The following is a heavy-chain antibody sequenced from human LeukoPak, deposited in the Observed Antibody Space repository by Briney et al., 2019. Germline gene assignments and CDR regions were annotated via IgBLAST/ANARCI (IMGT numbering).Heavy chain of an antibody. D-gene: IGHD4-17*01. CDR3: ARIRTVTNYFDY. Sequence: GGSLRLSCTASGFTFDDYVMHWVRQATGKGLEWVSGISWNSGKIGYADSVKGRFTISRDNAKNSLYLQMNSLRAEDTALYYCARIRTVTNYFDYWGQGTLVTVSS. CDR2: ISWNSGKI. V-gene: IGHV3-9*01. J-gene: IGHJ4*02. CDR1: GFTFDDYV.